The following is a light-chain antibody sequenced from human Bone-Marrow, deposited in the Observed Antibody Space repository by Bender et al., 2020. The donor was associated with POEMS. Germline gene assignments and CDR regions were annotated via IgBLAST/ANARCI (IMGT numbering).Light chain of an antibody. CDR1: SSNFGNNA. V-gene: IGLV1-44*01. CDR3: SSWDDSLNGWV. CDR2: SNN. Sequence: ISCSGTSSNFGNNAANWYQHVPGTAPKLLIYSNNQRPSGVPGRFSASTSGTSASLAISGLHSDDEADYYCSSWDDSLNGWVFGGGTKLTVL. J-gene: IGLJ3*02.